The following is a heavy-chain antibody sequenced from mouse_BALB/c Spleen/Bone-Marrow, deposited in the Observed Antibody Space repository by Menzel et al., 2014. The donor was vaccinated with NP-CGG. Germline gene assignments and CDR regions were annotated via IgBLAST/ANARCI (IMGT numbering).Heavy chain of an antibody. V-gene: IGHV1S34*01. CDR2: ISCYNGAT. CDR1: GYSFTGYY. J-gene: IGHJ2*01. Sequence: LVKTGASVKISCKASGYSFTGYYMHWVKQSHGKSLEWIGYISCYNGATSYNQKFKGKATFTVDTSSSTAYMQFNSLTSEDSAVYYCARRDWDGVYYFDYWDQGTTLTVSS. D-gene: IGHD4-1*01. CDR3: ARRDWDGVYYFDY.